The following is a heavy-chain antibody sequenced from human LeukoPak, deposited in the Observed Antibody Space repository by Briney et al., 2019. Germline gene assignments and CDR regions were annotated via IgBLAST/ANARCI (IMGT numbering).Heavy chain of an antibody. CDR1: GFTFSSYA. D-gene: IGHD1-26*01. Sequence: GGSLRLSCAASGFTFSSYAMSWVRQAPGKGLEWVSAISGSGGSTYYADSVKGRLTISRDNAKNSLYLQMNSLRAEDTAVYYCAKAGSYPSGDYFDYWGQGTLVTVSS. J-gene: IGHJ4*02. CDR2: ISGSGGST. CDR3: AKAGSYPSGDYFDY. V-gene: IGHV3-23*01.